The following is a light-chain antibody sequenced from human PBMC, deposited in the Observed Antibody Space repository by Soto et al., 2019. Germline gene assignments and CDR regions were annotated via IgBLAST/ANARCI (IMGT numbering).Light chain of an antibody. CDR3: AAWDVSLNGVV. CDR2: SNN. Sequence: QSVLTQPPSASWTPGQRVTISCSGSSSNIGSNTVNWYQQLPGTAPKLLIYSNNQRPSGVPDRFSGSKSGTSASLAISGLQSEDEADYYCAAWDVSLNGVVFGGGTKLTVL. J-gene: IGLJ2*01. CDR1: SSNIGSNT. V-gene: IGLV1-44*01.